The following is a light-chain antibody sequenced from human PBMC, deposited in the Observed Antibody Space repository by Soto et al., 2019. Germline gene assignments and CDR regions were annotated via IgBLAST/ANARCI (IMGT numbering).Light chain of an antibody. CDR1: QNVITY. CDR3: QQRSNWPPSIT. CDR2: DTS. Sequence: EIVLTQSPATLSLSPGERASLSCRASQNVITYLAWYQQKPGQAPRLLIYDTSNRATGIPARFSGSGSGTDFTLTISSLEPEDFAVYYCQQRSNWPPSITFGQGTRLEIK. J-gene: IGKJ5*01. V-gene: IGKV3-11*01.